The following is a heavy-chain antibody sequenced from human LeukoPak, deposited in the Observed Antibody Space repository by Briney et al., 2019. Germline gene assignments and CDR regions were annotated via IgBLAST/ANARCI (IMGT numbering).Heavy chain of an antibody. V-gene: IGHV4-61*01. CDR1: GGSVNSGSYY. Sequence: SETLSLTCTVSGGSVNSGSYYWNWIRQPPGKGLEWIGYIYYSGSTNYNPSLKSRVTISVDTSKNQFSLKLSSVTAADTAVCYCVRHPRGGPYFDYWGQGTLVTVSS. J-gene: IGHJ4*02. CDR3: VRHPRGGPYFDY. CDR2: IYYSGST. D-gene: IGHD3-16*01.